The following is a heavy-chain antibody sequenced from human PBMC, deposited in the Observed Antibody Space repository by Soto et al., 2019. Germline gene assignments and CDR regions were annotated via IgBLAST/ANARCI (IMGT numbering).Heavy chain of an antibody. J-gene: IGHJ4*02. CDR2: IYWDDDK. V-gene: IGHV2-5*02. CDR1: GFSLSTSGVG. Sequence: QITLKESGPALVKPTQTLTLTCTFSGFSLSTSGVGVGWIRQPPGKALEWLALIYWDDDKRYSPSLHSMLTITNDTSKHQVLLTMPSMDHVATATCYCAPSRPPRLLDYWGQGTLVTVSS. D-gene: IGHD6-6*01. CDR3: APSRPPRLLDY.